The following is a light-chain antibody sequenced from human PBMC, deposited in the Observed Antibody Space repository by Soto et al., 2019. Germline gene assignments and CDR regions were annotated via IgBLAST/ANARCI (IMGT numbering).Light chain of an antibody. Sequence: EIVLTQSPGTLSLSPGERATLSCRANQSVSSSYLVWYQQKPGRAPRLLIYGASSRATGIPDRFSGSGSGTDFTLTIGRLEPEDFAVYYCQQYGNSPYTFGQGTKLEIK. CDR3: QQYGNSPYT. J-gene: IGKJ2*01. V-gene: IGKV3-20*01. CDR1: QSVSSSY. CDR2: GAS.